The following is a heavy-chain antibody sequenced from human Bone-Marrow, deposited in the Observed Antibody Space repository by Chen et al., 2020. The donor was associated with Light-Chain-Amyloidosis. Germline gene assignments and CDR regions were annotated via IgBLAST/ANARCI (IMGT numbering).Heavy chain of an antibody. D-gene: IGHD5-12*01. Sequence: EVQLDQSGPEAKKAGESLKISCKGPGYTFPNYRIGWVRQMPGKGLEWMGVIYPDDSDARYSPSFEGQVTISADKSITTAYLQWRSLKASDTAMYYCARRRDGYNFDYWGQGTLVTVSS. CDR1: GYTFPNYR. CDR3: ARRRDGYNFDY. CDR2: IYPDDSDA. J-gene: IGHJ4*02. V-gene: IGHV5-51*01.